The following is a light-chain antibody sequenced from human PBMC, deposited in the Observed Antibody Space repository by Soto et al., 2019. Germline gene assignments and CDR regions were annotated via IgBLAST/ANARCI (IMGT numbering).Light chain of an antibody. Sequence: SALTQPASVSGSPGQSIAISCTGSSSDIAIYNYVSWFQQHPGKAPKLIIYEVSNRPSGISNRFSGSKSGNTASLTISGLQAEDEADYYCISYAGTITRFVFGTGTKVTVL. J-gene: IGLJ1*01. CDR3: ISYAGTITRFV. CDR1: SSDIAIYNY. V-gene: IGLV2-14*01. CDR2: EVS.